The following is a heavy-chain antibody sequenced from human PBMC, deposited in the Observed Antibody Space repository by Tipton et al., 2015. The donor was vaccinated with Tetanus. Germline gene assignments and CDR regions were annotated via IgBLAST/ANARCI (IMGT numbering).Heavy chain of an antibody. Sequence: SLRLSCAASGFSFSTYGIHWVRQAPGKGLEWVANINEDGSEKFYVDSVKGRFTISRDNIKNSLYLQMNYLRAEDTALYYCARALYGSGSHSDYWGLGTLVTVSS. V-gene: IGHV3-7*04. CDR2: INEDGSEK. J-gene: IGHJ4*02. D-gene: IGHD3-10*01. CDR3: ARALYGSGSHSDY. CDR1: GFSFSTYG.